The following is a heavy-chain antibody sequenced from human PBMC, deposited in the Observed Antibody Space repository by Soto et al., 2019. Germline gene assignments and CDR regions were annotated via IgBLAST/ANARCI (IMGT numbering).Heavy chain of an antibody. CDR3: ARDTVALGAMVPYYYYGMDV. CDR1: GDSVSSNSAA. V-gene: IGHV6-1*01. J-gene: IGHJ6*02. Sequence: SQNLSLTCAISGDSVSSNSAAWNWIRQSPSRGLEWLGRTYYRSKWYNDYAVSVKSRITINPDTSKNQFSLQLNSVTPEDTAVYYCARDTVALGAMVPYYYYGMDVWGQGTTVTVSS. D-gene: IGHD5-18*01. CDR2: TYYRSKWYN.